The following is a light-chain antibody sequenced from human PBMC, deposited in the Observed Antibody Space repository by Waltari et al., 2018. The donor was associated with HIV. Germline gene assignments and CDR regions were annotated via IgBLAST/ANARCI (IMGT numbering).Light chain of an antibody. CDR1: SSDVGGYNY. V-gene: IGLV2-14*01. CDR3: SSYTSSSTYVG. CDR2: DVS. J-gene: IGLJ2*01. Sequence: QSALTQPASVSGSPGQSITISCTGTSSDVGGYNYVSWYQQHPGKAPTLMIYDVSKRPSGVSNRFSGSKSGNTASLTISGLQAEDEADYYCSSYTSSSTYVGFGGGTKLTVL.